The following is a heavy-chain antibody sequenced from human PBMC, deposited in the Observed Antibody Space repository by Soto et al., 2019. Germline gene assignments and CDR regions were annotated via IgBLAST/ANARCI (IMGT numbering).Heavy chain of an antibody. CDR1: GGSISSYY. J-gene: IGHJ3*02. D-gene: IGHD4-17*01. CDR3: ALTMRDYCDYGGFVFDI. V-gene: IGHV4-59*08. Sequence: SETLSLTCTVSGGSISSYYWSWIRQPPGKGLEWIGYIYYSGSTNYNPSLKSRVTISVDTSKNQFSLKLSSVTAADTAVYYCALTMRDYCDYGGFVFDIWGQGTMDTVSS. CDR2: IYYSGST.